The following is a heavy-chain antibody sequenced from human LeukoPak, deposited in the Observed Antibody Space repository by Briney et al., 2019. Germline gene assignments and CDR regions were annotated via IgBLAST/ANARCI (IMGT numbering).Heavy chain of an antibody. D-gene: IGHD3-3*01. CDR3: ARDRFLELYFYVDV. J-gene: IGHJ6*03. CDR2: ISAYNGNT. V-gene: IGHV1-18*01. CDR1: GYTFTSYG. Sequence: ASVKVSCKASGYTFTSYGISWVRQAPGQGLEWMGWISAYNGNTNYAQKLQGRVTMTTDTSTSTAYMELRSLRSDDTAVYYCARDRFLELYFYVDVWGKGTTVTVSS.